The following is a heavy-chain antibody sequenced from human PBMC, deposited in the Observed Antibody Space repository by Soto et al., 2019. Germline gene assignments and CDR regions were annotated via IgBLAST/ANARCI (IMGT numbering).Heavy chain of an antibody. Sequence: QVHLVQSGVEVKTPGASVKVSCQASGYTFFTYDISWVRQAPGQGLEWMGWISTYSGDTKYAQKFQGRVTMTTDTSTTTAYPELSSRRSDDTAVYYCARHHGPTTSENWFDPWGQGTLVTVSS. CDR1: GYTFFTYD. CDR3: ARHHGPTTSENWFDP. J-gene: IGHJ5*02. V-gene: IGHV1-18*01. CDR2: ISTYSGDT. D-gene: IGHD5-12*01.